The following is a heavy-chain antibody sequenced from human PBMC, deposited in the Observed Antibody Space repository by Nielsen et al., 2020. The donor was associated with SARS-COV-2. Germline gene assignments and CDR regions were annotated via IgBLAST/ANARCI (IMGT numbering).Heavy chain of an antibody. V-gene: IGHV4-30-4*01. D-gene: IGHD3-10*01. CDR1: GGTISSGDYY. Sequence: SETLSLTCTVSGGTISSGDYYWRWISQPPGKGLEWIGYIYYSGSTYYNPSLKSRVTISVDTSKNQFSLKLSSVTAADTAVYYCASYNYYGSGSYYSFDYWGQGTLVTVSS. J-gene: IGHJ4*02. CDR3: ASYNYYGSGSYYSFDY. CDR2: IYYSGST.